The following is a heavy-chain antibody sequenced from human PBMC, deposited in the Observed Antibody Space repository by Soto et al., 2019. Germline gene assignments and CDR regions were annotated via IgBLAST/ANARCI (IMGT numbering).Heavy chain of an antibody. CDR2: ISYDGSNK. CDR1: GFTFSSYA. Sequence: PGGSLRLSCAASGFTFSSYAMHWVRQAPGKGLEWVAVISYDGSNKYYADSVKGRFTISRDNSKNTLYLQMNSLRAEDTAVYYCARGDFVTMIVVVPPSDYWGQGTLVTVCS. V-gene: IGHV3-30-3*01. D-gene: IGHD3-22*01. CDR3: ARGDFVTMIVVVPPSDY. J-gene: IGHJ4*02.